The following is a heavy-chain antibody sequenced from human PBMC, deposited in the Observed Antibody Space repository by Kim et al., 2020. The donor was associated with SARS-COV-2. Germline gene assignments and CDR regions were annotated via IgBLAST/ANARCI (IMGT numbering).Heavy chain of an antibody. J-gene: IGHJ4*02. CDR2: IYPGDSDI. Sequence: GESLKISCKGSGYSFSSYWIAWVRQKPGKGLEWMGIIYPGDSDISYSPSFKGQVTMSVDNSISTAYLQWNSLKASDTAMYFCARLKDGFTTGSQRLDDWGQGTLVTVSS. CDR3: ARLKDGFTTGSQRLDD. D-gene: IGHD3-10*01. CDR1: GYSFSSYW. V-gene: IGHV5-51*01.